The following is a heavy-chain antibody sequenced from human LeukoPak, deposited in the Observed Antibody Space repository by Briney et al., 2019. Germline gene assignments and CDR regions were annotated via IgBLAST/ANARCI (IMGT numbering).Heavy chain of an antibody. D-gene: IGHD3-10*01. CDR1: GGTFTDYA. V-gene: IGHV1-69*05. CDR2: FIPIFGRA. Sequence: SVKVSCKVSGGTFTDYAFRWVRQTPGEGLEWVGGFIPIFGRANYAQKFQGRVTMTRDTSTSTVYMELSSLRSEDTAVYYCAGGGVRGTAVWVAFDIWGQGTMVTVSS. CDR3: AGGGVRGTAVWVAFDI. J-gene: IGHJ3*02.